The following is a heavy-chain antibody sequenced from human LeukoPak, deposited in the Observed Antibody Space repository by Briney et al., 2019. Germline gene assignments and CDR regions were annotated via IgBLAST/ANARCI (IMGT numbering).Heavy chain of an antibody. CDR3: ARQSRAETGHAFDY. V-gene: IGHV5-51*01. J-gene: IGHJ4*02. D-gene: IGHD1-14*01. CDR1: GYGFTTYW. Sequence: GESLKISCKTSGYGFTTYWIGWVRQMPGKGLEWMGIIYPGDSDTRYSPSFQGQVTISADKSISTAYLQWSSLKASDTAMYYCARQSRAETGHAFDYWGQGTLVTVSS. CDR2: IYPGDSDT.